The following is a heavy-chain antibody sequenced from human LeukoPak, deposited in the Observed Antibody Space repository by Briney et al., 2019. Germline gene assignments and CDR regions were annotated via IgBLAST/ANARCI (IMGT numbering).Heavy chain of an antibody. V-gene: IGHV3-20*04. CDR1: EFTFDDYG. CDR2: INWNGGST. J-gene: IGHJ3*02. Sequence: PGGSLRLSCAASEFTFDDYGMSWVRQAPGKGLEWVSGINWNGGSTGYADSVKGRFTISRDNAKNSLYLQMNSPRAEDTALYYCARERIRYYGSGSYNAFDIWGQGTRVTVSS. CDR3: ARERIRYYGSGSYNAFDI. D-gene: IGHD3-10*01.